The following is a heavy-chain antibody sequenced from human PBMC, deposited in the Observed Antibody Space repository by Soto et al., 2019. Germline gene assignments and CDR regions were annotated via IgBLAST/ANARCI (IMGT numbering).Heavy chain of an antibody. J-gene: IGHJ4*02. CDR1: GFIFSGYA. V-gene: IGHV3-30-3*01. Sequence: QVQLVESGGGVVQPGGSLRLSCAASGFIFSGYAMHWVRQAPGKGLEWVAVISYDGNTQYYADSVKGRFTVSRDNSNNILYVEMNNLRDEYTAMYYCAKETNAYEINFWGQGTLVTVST. D-gene: IGHD3-9*01. CDR3: AKETNAYEINF. CDR2: ISYDGNTQ.